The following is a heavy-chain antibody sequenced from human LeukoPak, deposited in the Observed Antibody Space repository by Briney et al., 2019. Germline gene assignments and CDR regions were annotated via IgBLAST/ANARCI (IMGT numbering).Heavy chain of an antibody. D-gene: IGHD6-19*01. CDR2: INGDGYSI. J-gene: IGHJ4*02. CDR1: GFAFSGYW. CDR3: ARGEAVAGNDH. Sequence: GGSLRLSCAASGFAFSGYWMHWVRQAPGKGLVWLSRINGDGYSISYADSVKGRFTISRDNAKKTLYLQMNSLRAEDAAMYYCARGEAVAGNDHWGQGALVTVSS. V-gene: IGHV3-74*01.